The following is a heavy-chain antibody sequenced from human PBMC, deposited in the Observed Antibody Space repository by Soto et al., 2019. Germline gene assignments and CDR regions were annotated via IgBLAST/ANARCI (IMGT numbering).Heavy chain of an antibody. CDR3: AKAAGSDYYPVDY. J-gene: IGHJ4*02. V-gene: IGHV3-23*01. CDR1: GFTFSSYA. CDR2: ISVSGGST. D-gene: IGHD3-22*01. Sequence: GGSLRLSCAASGFTFSSYAMSWFRQAPGKGLEWVSSISVSGGSTYYVDSVKGRFTISRDNSKSTLFLHMNSLRAEATAVYYCAKAAGSDYYPVDYWGQGTLVTVSS.